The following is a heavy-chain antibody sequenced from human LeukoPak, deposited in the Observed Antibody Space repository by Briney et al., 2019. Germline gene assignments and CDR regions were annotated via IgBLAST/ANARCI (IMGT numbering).Heavy chain of an antibody. CDR2: IGLDGTNT. CDR3: VRDLGYDRSGIWQKYFDY. V-gene: IGHV3-74*01. Sequence: GGSLRLSRATSGFTFSPFWIHWVRQGPGKGLEWVARIGLDGTNTNYADSVKGRFTVSRDNAKTTVYLQMNSLRVDDTAVYYCVRDLGYDRSGIWQKYFDYWGQGTLVTVSS. J-gene: IGHJ4*02. CDR1: GFTFSPFW. D-gene: IGHD3-22*01.